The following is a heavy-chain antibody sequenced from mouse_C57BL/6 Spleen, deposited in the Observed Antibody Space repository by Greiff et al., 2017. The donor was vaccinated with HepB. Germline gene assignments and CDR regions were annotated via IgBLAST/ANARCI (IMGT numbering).Heavy chain of an antibody. Sequence: EVQLQESGGDLVKPGGSLKLSCAASGFTFSSYGMSWVRQTPDKRLEWVATISSGGSYTYYPDSVKGRFTISRDNAKNTLYLQMSSLKSEDTAMYYCARHGRRYDYDGDYFDYWGQGTTLTVSS. CDR1: GFTFSSYG. D-gene: IGHD2-4*01. J-gene: IGHJ2*01. CDR2: ISSGGSYT. CDR3: ARHGRRYDYDGDYFDY. V-gene: IGHV5-6*01.